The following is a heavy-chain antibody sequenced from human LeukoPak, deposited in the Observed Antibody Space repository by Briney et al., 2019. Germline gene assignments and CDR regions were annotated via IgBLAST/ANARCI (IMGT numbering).Heavy chain of an antibody. CDR1: GFTFSSYS. V-gene: IGHV3-21*04. J-gene: IGHJ4*02. Sequence: GGSLRLSCAASGFTFSSYSMNWVRQAPGKGLEWVSSISSSSSYIYYADSVKGRLTISRDNSKNTLYLQMNSLRVEDTAVYYCAKASKLLWFGEYNFDYWGQGTLVTVSS. CDR3: AKASKLLWFGEYNFDY. CDR2: ISSSSSYI. D-gene: IGHD3-10*01.